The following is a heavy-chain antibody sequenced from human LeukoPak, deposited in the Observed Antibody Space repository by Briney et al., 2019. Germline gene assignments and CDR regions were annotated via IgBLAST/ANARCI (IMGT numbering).Heavy chain of an antibody. V-gene: IGHV4-59*01. D-gene: IGHD1-26*01. CDR3: ARDSLGGSYFDY. J-gene: IGHJ4*02. CDR2: IYYSGST. CDR1: GGSISSYY. Sequence: SETLSLTCTVSGGSISSYYWSWIRQPPWKALEWIGYIYYSGSTNYNPSLKSRVTISVDTSKNQFSLKLSSVTAADTAVYYCARDSLGGSYFDYWGQGTLVTVSS.